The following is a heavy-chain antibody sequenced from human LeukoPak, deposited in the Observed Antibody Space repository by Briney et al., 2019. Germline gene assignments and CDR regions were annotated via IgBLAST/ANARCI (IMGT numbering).Heavy chain of an antibody. Sequence: GASVKVSCKASGYTFTDYYMHWVRQAPGQGLVWMGRINPNTGGTNSAQKFQGRVTMTRDTSISTAYMELSRLRSDDTAVYYCARDLFGGASSSDYWGQGTLVTVSS. V-gene: IGHV1-2*06. J-gene: IGHJ4*02. D-gene: IGHD6-6*01. CDR2: INPNTGGT. CDR1: GYTFTDYY. CDR3: ARDLFGGASSSDY.